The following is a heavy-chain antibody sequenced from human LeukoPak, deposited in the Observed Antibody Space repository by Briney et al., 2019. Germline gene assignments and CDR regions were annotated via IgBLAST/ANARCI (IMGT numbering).Heavy chain of an antibody. J-gene: IGHJ6*03. CDR3: AKDRCSNGIGCLYYYMDV. V-gene: IGHV3-30*02. CDR1: GFTFSSYE. D-gene: IGHD2-8*01. Sequence: GGSLRLSCAASGFTFSSYEMNWVRQAPGKGREWVAYIQYDGSNEQYADSVKGRFSISRDSSRNTLYLQMNSLRAEDTAVYSCAKDRCSNGIGCLYYYMDVWGKGTTVTISS. CDR2: IQYDGSNE.